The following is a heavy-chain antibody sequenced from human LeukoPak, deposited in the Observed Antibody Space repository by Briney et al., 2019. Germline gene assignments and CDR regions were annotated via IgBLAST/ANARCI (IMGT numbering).Heavy chain of an antibody. CDR2: INPNSGGT. Sequence: ASVKVSCKASGYTFTGYYMHWVRQAPGQGLEWMGWINPNSGGTNYAQKFQGRVTITRNTSISTAYMELSSLRSEDTAVYYCASRSRGGNWFDPWGQGTLVTVSS. J-gene: IGHJ5*02. CDR1: GYTFTGYY. V-gene: IGHV1-2*02. CDR3: ASRSRGGNWFDP. D-gene: IGHD3-16*01.